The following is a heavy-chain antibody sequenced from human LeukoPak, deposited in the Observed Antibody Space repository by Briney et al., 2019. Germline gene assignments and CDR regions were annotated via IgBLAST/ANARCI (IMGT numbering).Heavy chain of an antibody. Sequence: GGSLRLSCAASGFTFSSYGMHWVRQAPGKGQEWVAFIRYDGSNKYYADSVKGRFTISRDNSKNTLYLQMNSLRAEDTAVYYCAKDKLAARPLYYYYMDVWGKGTTDTVSS. J-gene: IGHJ6*03. CDR1: GFTFSSYG. V-gene: IGHV3-30*02. CDR2: IRYDGSNK. CDR3: AKDKLAARPLYYYYMDV. D-gene: IGHD6-6*01.